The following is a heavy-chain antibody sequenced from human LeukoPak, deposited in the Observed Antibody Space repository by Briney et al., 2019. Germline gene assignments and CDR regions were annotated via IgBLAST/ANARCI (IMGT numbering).Heavy chain of an antibody. CDR1: GYTFTAYY. J-gene: IGHJ3*02. V-gene: IGHV1-2*06. CDR2: INPNSGGT. Sequence: ASVKVSCRTSGYTFTAYYIHWVRQAPGQGLEWMGRINPNSGGTDSAQKFQGRVTMTRDTSMNTAYMELSRLRSDDTAVYYCARDLSGISNATDAFDMWGQGTMVTVSS. CDR3: ARDLSGISNATDAFDM. D-gene: IGHD1-14*01.